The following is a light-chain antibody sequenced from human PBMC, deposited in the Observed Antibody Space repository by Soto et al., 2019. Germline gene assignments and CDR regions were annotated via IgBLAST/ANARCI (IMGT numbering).Light chain of an antibody. CDR1: QSISNS. CDR3: QDYAFPRIS. V-gene: IGKV3-11*01. CDR2: AAF. J-gene: IGKJ5*01. Sequence: IVVKLSAATLSLYPEERATLSCRASQSISNSLAWWLQKPGQAPRLIISAAFNSASGIPARFSGSGSGTDFTITISLLEAEDGVRYCSQDYAFPRISSGQLTRPAI.